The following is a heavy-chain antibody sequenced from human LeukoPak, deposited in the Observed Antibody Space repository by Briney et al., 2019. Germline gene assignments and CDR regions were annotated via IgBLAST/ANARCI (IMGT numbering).Heavy chain of an antibody. Sequence: ASVKVSCKASGYNFVGYYLHWVRQAPGQGLEWMAWIDPYTGNTHYAQKFQGRITVTKDTSLSTTYMELNWLTSDDTALYYCAREYSASEHWGQGTLVTVSS. CDR2: IDPYTGNT. D-gene: IGHD5-12*01. CDR3: AREYSASEH. CDR1: GYNFVGYY. V-gene: IGHV1-2*02. J-gene: IGHJ1*01.